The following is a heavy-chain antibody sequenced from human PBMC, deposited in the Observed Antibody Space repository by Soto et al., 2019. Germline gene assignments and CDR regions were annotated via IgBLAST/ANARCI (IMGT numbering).Heavy chain of an antibody. CDR2: IYWKGGNR. Sequence: PGGSLRLSCAASGFTFSSYGMSWVHQVPGKGLEWVSGIYWKGGNRHYADSVKGRFTISRDNAKNSLYLQLDSLRAEDTALYYCVRSGDYRSGSYWYFFDYWGQGTQVTVSS. J-gene: IGHJ4*02. CDR3: VRSGDYRSGSYWYFFDY. CDR1: GFTFSSYG. V-gene: IGHV3-20*04. D-gene: IGHD3-10*01.